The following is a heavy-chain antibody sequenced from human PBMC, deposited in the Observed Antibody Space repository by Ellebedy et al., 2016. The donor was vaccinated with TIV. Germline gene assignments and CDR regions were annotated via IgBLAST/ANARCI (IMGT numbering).Heavy chain of an antibody. V-gene: IGHV1-69*13. CDR2: IIPIFGTA. Sequence: SVKVSCXASGYTFTGYYMHWVRQAPGQGLEWMGGIIPIFGTANYAQKFQGRVTITADESTSTAYMELSSLRSEDTAVYYCARRPWDYYYYGMDVWGQGTTVTVSS. D-gene: IGHD7-27*01. CDR3: ARRPWDYYYYGMDV. J-gene: IGHJ6*02. CDR1: GYTFTGYY.